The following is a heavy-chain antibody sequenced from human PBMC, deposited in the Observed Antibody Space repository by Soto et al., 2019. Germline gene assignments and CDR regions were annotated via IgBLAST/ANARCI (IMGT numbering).Heavy chain of an antibody. D-gene: IGHD3-10*01. J-gene: IGHJ4*02. CDR2: ISSSGSTI. CDR3: ARSRIGY. V-gene: IGHV3-48*03. Sequence: EVQLVESGGGLVQPGGSLRLSCVASGFSLSDYELHWVRQAPGKGLEWLAYISSSGSTIYYADSVKGRFTISRDNAKNSLYWQLISLRAEDTAVYFCARSRIGYWGQGTLVTVSS. CDR1: GFSLSDYE.